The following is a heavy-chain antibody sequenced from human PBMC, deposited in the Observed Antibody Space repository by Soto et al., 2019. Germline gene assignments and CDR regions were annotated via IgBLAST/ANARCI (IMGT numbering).Heavy chain of an antibody. Sequence: PSETLSLTCALYGGSFDGYYWSWIRQSPGKGLEWIGEIHHSGRTKYNPSLKSRVSLSVDTPTKQFSLKLTSVTAADRGVYYCARGVDSWSGYLFWGQGTPVTVSS. V-gene: IGHV4-34*01. CDR2: IHHSGRT. J-gene: IGHJ4*02. CDR1: GGSFDGYY. D-gene: IGHD3-3*01. CDR3: ARGVDSWSGYLF.